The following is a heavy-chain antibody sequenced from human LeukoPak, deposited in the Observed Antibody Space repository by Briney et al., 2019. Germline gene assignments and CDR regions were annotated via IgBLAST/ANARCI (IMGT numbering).Heavy chain of an antibody. V-gene: IGHV1-18*01. CDR3: ARDRTIFGVGRAFDI. Sequence: ASVKVSCKASGYTFTSYGISWVRQAPGQGLEWMGWISAYNGNTNYAQKLQGRVTMTTDTSTSTAYMELRSLRSDDTAVYYCARDRTIFGVGRAFDIWGQGTMVTVSS. J-gene: IGHJ3*02. D-gene: IGHD3-3*01. CDR1: GYTFTSYG. CDR2: ISAYNGNT.